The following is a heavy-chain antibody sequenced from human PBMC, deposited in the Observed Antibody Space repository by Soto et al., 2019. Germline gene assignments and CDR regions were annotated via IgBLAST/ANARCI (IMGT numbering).Heavy chain of an antibody. D-gene: IGHD2-15*01. Sequence: SETLSLTCTVSGGNISSSSYYWGWIRQPPGKGLEWIGSIYYSGSTYYNPSLKSRVTISVDTSKNQFSLKLSSVTAADTAVYYCARQDCSGGSCYRQDYWGQGTLVTVSS. CDR1: GGNISSSSYY. CDR3: ARQDCSGGSCYRQDY. CDR2: IYYSGST. V-gene: IGHV4-39*01. J-gene: IGHJ4*02.